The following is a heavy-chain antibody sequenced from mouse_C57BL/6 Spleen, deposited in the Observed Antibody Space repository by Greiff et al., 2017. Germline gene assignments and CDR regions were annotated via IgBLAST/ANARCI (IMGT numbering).Heavy chain of an antibody. V-gene: IGHV5-17*01. J-gene: IGHJ4*01. Sequence: EVQVVESGGGLVKPGGSLKLSCAASGFTFSDYGMRWVRQAPEKGLEWVAYISSGSSTIYYADTVKGRFTISRDNAKNTLFLQMTSLRSEDTAMYYCARPLGSYAMDYWGQGTSVTVSS. D-gene: IGHD1-1*01. CDR1: GFTFSDYG. CDR2: ISSGSSTI. CDR3: ARPLGSYAMDY.